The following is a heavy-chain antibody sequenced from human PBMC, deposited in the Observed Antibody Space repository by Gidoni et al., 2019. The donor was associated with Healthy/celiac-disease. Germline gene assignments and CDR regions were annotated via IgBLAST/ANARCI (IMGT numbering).Heavy chain of an antibody. V-gene: IGHV4-61*02. J-gene: IGHJ4*02. D-gene: IGHD6-6*01. CDR2: IYTSGST. CDR3: ARVVGQLGRLDY. Sequence: QVQLQESGPGLVKPSQTLSLTCTVSGGSISSGSYYWSWIRQPAGKGLEWIGRIYTSGSTNYNPSLKSRVTISVDTSKNQFSLKLSSVTAADTAVYYCARVVGQLGRLDYWGQGTLVTVSS. CDR1: GGSISSGSYY.